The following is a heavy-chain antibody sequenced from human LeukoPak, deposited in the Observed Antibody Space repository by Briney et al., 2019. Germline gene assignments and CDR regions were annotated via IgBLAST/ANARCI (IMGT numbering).Heavy chain of an antibody. Sequence: ASVKVSCKASGYSFNTYYMNWVRQAPGQGLEWMEIINPSGGSTSYAQKSQGRVTMTRDTSTSTVYMELSSLRSEDTAVYYCARAYRPRTDYYYGMDVWGQGTTVTVSS. CDR1: GYSFNTYY. CDR2: INPSGGST. V-gene: IGHV1-46*02. J-gene: IGHJ6*02. CDR3: ARAYRPRTDYYYGMDV.